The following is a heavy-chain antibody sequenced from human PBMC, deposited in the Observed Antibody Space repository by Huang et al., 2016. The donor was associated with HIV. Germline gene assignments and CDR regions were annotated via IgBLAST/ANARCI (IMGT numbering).Heavy chain of an antibody. D-gene: IGHD2-21*02. V-gene: IGHV3-30*02. CDR1: GFSFSHYG. CDR3: ATDLGGYSFDY. J-gene: IGHJ4*02. CDR2: IRFDGGNK. Sequence: QEQLVESGGGVVQPGGSLRLSCATSGFSFSHYGMHWVRQAPCKWLEWVSFIRFDGGNKHYADAAKGRFTISRDNSKKMLFLEMNSLRGDDTAFYYCATDLGGYSFDYWGQGALVSVSS.